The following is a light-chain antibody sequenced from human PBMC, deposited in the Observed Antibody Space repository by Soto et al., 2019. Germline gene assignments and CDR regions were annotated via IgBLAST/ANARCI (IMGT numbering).Light chain of an antibody. CDR3: CSYAGSTTFVV. Sequence: QSVLTQPASVSGSPGQSITISCTGTNSDIGIYNLVSWYQQHPGKVPKVMIYEVTKRPSGVSDRFSGSKSGNTASLTISGLQPEDEADYYCCSYAGSTTFVVFGGGPKLTVL. CDR1: NSDIGIYNL. V-gene: IGLV2-23*02. J-gene: IGLJ2*01. CDR2: EVT.